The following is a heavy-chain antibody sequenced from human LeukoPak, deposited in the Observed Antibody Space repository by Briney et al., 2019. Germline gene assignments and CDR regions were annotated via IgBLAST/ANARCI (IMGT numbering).Heavy chain of an antibody. CDR1: GDSISTSSYY. D-gene: IGHD3-22*01. V-gene: IGHV4-39*01. CDR3: ARSYYYDYRQIDY. J-gene: IGHJ4*02. CDR2: IYYSGST. Sequence: SEALSLTCTVSGDSISTSSYYWGCIRQPPGKGLEWLVSIYYSGSTYYNPSLKSRVTISVDTSKNQFSLNLSSVTAADTAVFYCARSYYYDYRQIDYWGQGTLVTVSS.